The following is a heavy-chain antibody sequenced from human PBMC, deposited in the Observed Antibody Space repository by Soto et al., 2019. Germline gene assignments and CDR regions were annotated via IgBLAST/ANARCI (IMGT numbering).Heavy chain of an antibody. V-gene: IGHV5-51*01. J-gene: IGHJ3*02. CDR2: IYPGDSDT. CDR3: ARRNYDILTGYPNAFDI. D-gene: IGHD3-9*01. CDR1: GYSFTSYW. Sequence: ESLQISCKGSGYSFTSYWIGWVRQMPGKGLEWMGIIYPGDSDTRYSPSFQGQVTISADKSISTAYLQWSSLKASDTAMYYCARRNYDILTGYPNAFDIWGQGTMVTVS.